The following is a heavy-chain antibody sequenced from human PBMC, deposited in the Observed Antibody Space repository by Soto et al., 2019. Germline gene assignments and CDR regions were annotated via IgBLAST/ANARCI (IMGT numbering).Heavy chain of an antibody. CDR3: ARHPSGYGMDV. CDR2: IWYDGSNK. Sequence: HPVGSLRLSCAASGFTFSSYGMHWVRQAPGKGLEWVAVIWYDGSNKYYADSVKGRFTISRDNSKNTLHLQMNSLRAEDTAVYYCARHPSGYGMDVWGQGTTVTVSS. CDR1: GFTFSSYG. V-gene: IGHV3-33*01. J-gene: IGHJ6*02. D-gene: IGHD3-10*01.